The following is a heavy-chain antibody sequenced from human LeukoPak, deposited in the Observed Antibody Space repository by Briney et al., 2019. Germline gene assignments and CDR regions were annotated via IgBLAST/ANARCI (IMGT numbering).Heavy chain of an antibody. Sequence: KASETLSLTCAVYGGSFSGYYWSWIRQPPGKGLEWIGEINHSGSTNYNPSLKSRVTISVDTSKNQFSLKLSSVTAADTAVYYCARGRRGGYSYGWVGYMDVWGKGTTVTVSS. CDR1: GGSFSGYY. J-gene: IGHJ6*03. V-gene: IGHV4-34*01. CDR3: ARGRRGGYSYGWVGYMDV. CDR2: INHSGST. D-gene: IGHD5-18*01.